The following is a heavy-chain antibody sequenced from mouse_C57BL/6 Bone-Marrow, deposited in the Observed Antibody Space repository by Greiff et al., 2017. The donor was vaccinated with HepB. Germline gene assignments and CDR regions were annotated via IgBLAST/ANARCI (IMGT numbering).Heavy chain of an antibody. CDR1: GFTFNTYA. V-gene: IGHV10-3*01. D-gene: IGHD2-5*01. CDR2: IRSKSSNYAT. Sequence: EADGGLVQPKGSLKLSCAASGFTFNTYAMHWVRQAPGKGLEWVARIRSKSSNYATYYADSVKDRFTISRDDSQSMLYLQMNNLKTEDTAMYYCVRGYSNYVRYWYFDVWGTGTTVTVSS. CDR3: VRGYSNYVRYWYFDV. J-gene: IGHJ1*03.